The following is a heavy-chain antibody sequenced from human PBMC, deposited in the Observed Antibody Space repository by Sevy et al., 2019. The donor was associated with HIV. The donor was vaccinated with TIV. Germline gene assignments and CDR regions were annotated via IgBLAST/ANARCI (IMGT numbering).Heavy chain of an antibody. J-gene: IGHJ4*02. D-gene: IGHD6-13*01. CDR2: IRPDGSET. CDR3: ASVSSAGGGDY. V-gene: IGHV3-7*01. CDR1: GLTFSTAW. Sequence: GGSLRLSCAASGLTFSTAWMKWVRQAPGKELECVANIRPDGSETYYADSVRGRFTISRDNARDSVFLQMNSLRVEDTAVYYCASVSSAGGGDYWGQGVLVTVSS.